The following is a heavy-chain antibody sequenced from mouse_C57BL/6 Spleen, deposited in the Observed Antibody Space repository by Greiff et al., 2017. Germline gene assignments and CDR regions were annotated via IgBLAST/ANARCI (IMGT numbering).Heavy chain of an antibody. CDR3: AYSPDYSYAMDY. Sequence: QVQLKESGPGLVAPSQSLSITCTVSGFSLTSYGVHWVRQPPGKGLEWLVVIWSDGSTTYNSAHKSRLSNSKDHSKSQVFLKMNSRQTDDTAMYYCAYSPDYSYAMDYWGQGTSVTVSS. D-gene: IGHD1-1*01. J-gene: IGHJ4*01. CDR2: IWSDGST. CDR1: GFSLTSYG. V-gene: IGHV2-6*03.